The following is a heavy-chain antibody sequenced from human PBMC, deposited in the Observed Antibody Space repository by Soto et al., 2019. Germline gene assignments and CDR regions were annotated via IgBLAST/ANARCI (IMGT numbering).Heavy chain of an antibody. V-gene: IGHV4-59*08. Sequence: SSETLSLTCTVSGGSMSTYYWSWIRQPPGKGLEWIGYIFYTGSTNYNPSLRSRVTISLDTSKKQFSLKLNSVTAADTAVYYCARVGSKSFYYATDVWGQGTTVTVSS. CDR1: GGSMSTYY. J-gene: IGHJ6*02. D-gene: IGHD4-4*01. CDR2: IFYTGST. CDR3: ARVGSKSFYYATDV.